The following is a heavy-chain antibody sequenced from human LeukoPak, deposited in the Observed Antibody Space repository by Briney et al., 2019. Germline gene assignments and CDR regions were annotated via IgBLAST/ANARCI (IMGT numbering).Heavy chain of an antibody. CDR2: ISASGGST. Sequence: GGSLRLSCAVSGVIFNNYAMSWVRQAPGRGLEWVSVISASGGSTYYADSVKGRFTISRDNSNNRQYLEMNSLRAEDTAVYYCAKHAGTTRQTKDYWGQGTLVTVSS. V-gene: IGHV3-23*01. D-gene: IGHD1-1*01. CDR3: AKHAGTTRQTKDY. J-gene: IGHJ4*02. CDR1: GVIFNNYA.